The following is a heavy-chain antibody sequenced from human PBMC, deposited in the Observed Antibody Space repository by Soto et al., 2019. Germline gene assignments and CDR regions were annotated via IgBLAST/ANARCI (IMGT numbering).Heavy chain of an antibody. Sequence: ASVKVSCKASGFSFTGYYIHWLRQAPGQGLEWMGWINAHSGGTEYAQKFQGRVTLTRDTSIATAYLSLTSLTSDDTALYYCAKDLTRQLAYWLDPWGQGTQVTVSS. CDR3: AKDLTRQLAYWLDP. CDR2: INAHSGGT. V-gene: IGHV1-2*02. J-gene: IGHJ5*02. D-gene: IGHD6-6*01. CDR1: GFSFTGYY.